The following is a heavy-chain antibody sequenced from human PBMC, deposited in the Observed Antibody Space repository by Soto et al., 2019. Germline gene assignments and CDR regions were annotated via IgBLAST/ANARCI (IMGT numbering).Heavy chain of an antibody. CDR3: ASEGYDYYMDV. D-gene: IGHD6-13*01. J-gene: IGHJ6*03. Sequence: GGSLRLSCAASGFTFSSYNMNWVRQTPGKGLEWVSSISTSSDFVYYADSVKGRFTISRDNAKHSLYLQMNSLRAEDTAVYFCASEGYDYYMDVWGKGTTVTVSS. V-gene: IGHV3-21*01. CDR2: ISTSSDFV. CDR1: GFTFSSYN.